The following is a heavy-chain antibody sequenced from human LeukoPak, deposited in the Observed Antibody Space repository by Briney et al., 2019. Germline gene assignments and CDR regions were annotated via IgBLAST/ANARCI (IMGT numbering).Heavy chain of an antibody. D-gene: IGHD6-6*01. V-gene: IGHV4-34*01. CDR2: INHSGST. J-gene: IGHJ4*02. CDR3: ASNGIAARLFDY. CDR1: GGSFSGYY. Sequence: SETLSLTCAVYGGSFSGYYWSWIRQPPGKGLEWIGEINHSGSTNYNPSLKSRVTISVDTSKNQSSLKLSSVTAADTAVYYCASNGIAARLFDYWGQGTLVTVSS.